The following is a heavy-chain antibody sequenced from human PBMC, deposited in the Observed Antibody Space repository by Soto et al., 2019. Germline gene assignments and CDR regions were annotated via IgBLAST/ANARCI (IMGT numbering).Heavy chain of an antibody. D-gene: IGHD6-6*01. CDR2: IYTSGST. V-gene: IGHV4-4*07. J-gene: IGHJ6*02. Sequence: IQSHTDTVSDGTIISHYGSWIRQPTGRGLEWIGRIYTSGSTNYNPSLKSRVTMSVDTSKNQFSLKLSSVTAADTAVYYCARERGSSYYYYYYVMDFWVQGTTVTVSS. CDR3: ARERGSSYYYYYYVMDF. CDR1: DGTIISHY.